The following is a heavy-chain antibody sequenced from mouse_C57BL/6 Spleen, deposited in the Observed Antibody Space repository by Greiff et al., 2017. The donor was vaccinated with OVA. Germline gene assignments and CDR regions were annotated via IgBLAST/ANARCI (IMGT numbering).Heavy chain of an antibody. V-gene: IGHV1-55*01. D-gene: IGHD3-3*01. Sequence: QVQLKESGAELVKPGASVKMSCKASGYTFTSYWITWVKQRPGQGLEWIGDIYPGSGSTNYNEKFKSKATLTVDTSSSTAYMQLSSLTSEDSAGYYGARLWGTGFDYWGQGTTLTVSS. J-gene: IGHJ2*01. CDR2: IYPGSGST. CDR1: GYTFTSYW. CDR3: ARLWGTGFDY.